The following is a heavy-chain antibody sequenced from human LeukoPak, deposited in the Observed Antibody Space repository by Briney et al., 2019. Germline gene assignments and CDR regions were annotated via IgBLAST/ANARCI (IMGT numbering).Heavy chain of an antibody. CDR3: AREEVHDYGDSRGWFDP. Sequence: SETLSLTCTVSGGSISSGGYYWSWIRQHPGKGLEWIGYIYYSGSTYYNPSLKSRVTISVDTSKNQFSLKLSSVTAADTAVYYCAREEVHDYGDSRGWFDPWGQGTLVTFSS. D-gene: IGHD4-17*01. J-gene: IGHJ5*02. V-gene: IGHV4-31*03. CDR1: GGSISSGGYY. CDR2: IYYSGST.